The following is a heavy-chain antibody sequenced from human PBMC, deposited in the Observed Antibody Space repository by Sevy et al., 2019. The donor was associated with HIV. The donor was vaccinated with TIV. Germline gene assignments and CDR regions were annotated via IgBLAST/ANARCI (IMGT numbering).Heavy chain of an antibody. Sequence: GGSLRLSCAASGFTFSSHWMFWVRQAPGKGLMWVSHINSHGTITNYADSVKGRFAISRDNAKNTVYLRMDSLRAEDTAVYYCARGQLLQFLEWPLYSFDVWGQGTTVTVSS. D-gene: IGHD3-3*01. CDR2: INSHGTIT. CDR3: ARGQLLQFLEWPLYSFDV. V-gene: IGHV3-74*01. CDR1: GFTFSSHW. J-gene: IGHJ6*02.